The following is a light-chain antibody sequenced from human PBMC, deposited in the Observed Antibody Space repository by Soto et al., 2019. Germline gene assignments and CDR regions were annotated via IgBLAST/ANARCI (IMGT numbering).Light chain of an antibody. CDR2: AAS. V-gene: IGKV1-39*01. Sequence: DIQMTQSPSSLFASVGDRVTITCRASQRISSYLNWYQQKPGKAPKLLIYAASSLQSGVPSRFSGSGSGTDFTLTISSLQPEDCATYYCQQSYSTPFTFGPGTKVDIK. CDR3: QQSYSTPFT. J-gene: IGKJ3*01. CDR1: QRISSY.